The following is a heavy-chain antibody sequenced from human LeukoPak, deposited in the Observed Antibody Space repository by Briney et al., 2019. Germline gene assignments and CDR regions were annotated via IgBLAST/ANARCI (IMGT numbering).Heavy chain of an antibody. D-gene: IGHD1-26*01. J-gene: IGHJ6*03. V-gene: IGHV4-34*01. CDR3: ARGMGAITRGYYMDV. Sequence: SETLSLTCAVYGGSFSGYYWSWIRQPPGKGLEWIGEINHSGSTNYNPSLKSRVTISVDTSKNQFSLKLSSVTAADTAVYYCARGMGAITRGYYMDVWGKGTTVTVS. CDR2: INHSGST. CDR1: GGSFSGYY.